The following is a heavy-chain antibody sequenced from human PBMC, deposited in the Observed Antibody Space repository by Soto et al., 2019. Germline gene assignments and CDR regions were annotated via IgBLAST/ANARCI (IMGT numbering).Heavy chain of an antibody. V-gene: IGHV4-34*01. CDR2: ISPSGTT. Sequence: SETLSLTCAVYGGSFSGYYWTWFRQPPGKGLEWIGEISPSGTTKYIPSLKSRVTISADTSKNQFSLKVTFVTAADTAVYYCVTSLWFGTQPVIWGQGALVTVSS. J-gene: IGHJ4*02. D-gene: IGHD3-10*01. CDR3: VTSLWFGTQPVI. CDR1: GGSFSGYY.